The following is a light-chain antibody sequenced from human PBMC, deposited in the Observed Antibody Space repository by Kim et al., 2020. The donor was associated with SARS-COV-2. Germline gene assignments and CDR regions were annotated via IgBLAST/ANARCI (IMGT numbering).Light chain of an antibody. Sequence: SYELTQPPSVSVSPGQTASITCSGDKLGDKYACWYQQKSGQSPVLVIYQDSKRPSGIPERFSGYNSGNTATLTISGTQAMDEADYYCQAWDSSTVVFGGG. J-gene: IGLJ2*01. V-gene: IGLV3-1*01. CDR3: QAWDSSTVV. CDR2: QDS. CDR1: KLGDKY.